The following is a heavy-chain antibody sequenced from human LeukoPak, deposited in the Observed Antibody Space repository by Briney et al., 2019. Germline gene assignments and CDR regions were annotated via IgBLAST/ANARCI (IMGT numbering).Heavy chain of an antibody. D-gene: IGHD6-19*01. Sequence: GGSLRLSCAASGLTFSSYSVNWVRQAPGKGLEWVSSISSSSSYKYYADSVKGRFTISRDNAKNSLYLQMNSLRAEDTAVYYCARDGAVAGGVDYWGQGTLVTVSS. CDR3: ARDGAVAGGVDY. J-gene: IGHJ4*02. CDR1: GLTFSSYS. V-gene: IGHV3-21*01. CDR2: ISSSSSYK.